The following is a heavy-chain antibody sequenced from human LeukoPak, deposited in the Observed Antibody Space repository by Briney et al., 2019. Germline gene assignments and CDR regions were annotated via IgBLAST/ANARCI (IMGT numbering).Heavy chain of an antibody. Sequence: EASVKVSCKASGYTFTSYYMHWVRQAPGQGLEWMGIINPSGGSTSYAQKFQGRVTMTRDTSTSTAYMELSRLRSDDTAVYYCARGGGSYSPNYYYYYYMDVWGKGTTVTVSS. CDR2: INPSGGST. V-gene: IGHV1-46*01. D-gene: IGHD1-26*01. CDR3: ARGGGSYSPNYYYYYYMDV. CDR1: GYTFTSYY. J-gene: IGHJ6*03.